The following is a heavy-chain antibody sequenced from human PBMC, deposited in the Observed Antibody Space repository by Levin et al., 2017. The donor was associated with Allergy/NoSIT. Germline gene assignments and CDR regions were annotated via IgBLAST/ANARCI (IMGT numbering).Heavy chain of an antibody. CDR2: ISGSGGST. CDR1: GFTFSSYA. D-gene: IGHD3-10*01. V-gene: IGHV3-23*01. Sequence: GESLKISCAASGFTFSSYAMSWVRQAPGKGLEWVSAISGSGGSTYYADSVKGRFTISRDNSKNTLYLQMNSLRAEDTAVYYCAKLVQGYDAFDIWGQGTMVTVSS. J-gene: IGHJ3*02. CDR3: AKLVQGYDAFDI.